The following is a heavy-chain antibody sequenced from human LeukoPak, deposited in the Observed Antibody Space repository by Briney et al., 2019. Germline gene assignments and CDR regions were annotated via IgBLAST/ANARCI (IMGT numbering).Heavy chain of an antibody. V-gene: IGHV4-31*03. D-gene: IGHD3-22*01. CDR3: ARKDYDSGYYDY. CDR1: GGSISSGGYY. CDR2: IYYSGST. J-gene: IGHJ4*02. Sequence: SQTLSLTCTVSGGSISSGGYYWSWIRQHPGKGLEWIGYIYYSGSTYYNPSLKSRVTISVDTSKNQFSLKLTSVTAADTAVYYCARKDYDSGYYDYWGQGTLVTVSS.